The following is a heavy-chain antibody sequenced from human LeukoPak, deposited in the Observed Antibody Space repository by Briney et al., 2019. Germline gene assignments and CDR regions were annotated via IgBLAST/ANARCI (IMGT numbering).Heavy chain of an antibody. CDR2: ISGSGGGT. CDR1: GFTFSTYG. CDR3: AKDLEDIVVVPAAAYYFDY. Sequence: GGSLRLSCAASGFTFSTYGMSWVRQAPGKGLEWVSSISGSGGGTYYGDSVRGRFIISRDNSKNTLYLRMSSLRAEDTAVYYCAKDLEDIVVVPAAAYYFDYWGQGTLVTVSS. V-gene: IGHV3-23*01. D-gene: IGHD2-2*01. J-gene: IGHJ4*02.